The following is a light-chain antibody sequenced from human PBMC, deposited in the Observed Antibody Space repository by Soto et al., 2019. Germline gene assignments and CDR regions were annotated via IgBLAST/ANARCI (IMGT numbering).Light chain of an antibody. Sequence: QCVVTKPPSVSGAPGQRVTISCTWSSSNIGAGYDVHWYQQLPGTAPKLLIYGNSNRPSGVPDRFSGSKSGTSASLAITGLQAEDEADYYCQSYDSSLSGVVFGGGTKVTVL. CDR3: QSYDSSLSGVV. V-gene: IGLV1-40*01. J-gene: IGLJ2*01. CDR2: GNS. CDR1: SSNIGAGYD.